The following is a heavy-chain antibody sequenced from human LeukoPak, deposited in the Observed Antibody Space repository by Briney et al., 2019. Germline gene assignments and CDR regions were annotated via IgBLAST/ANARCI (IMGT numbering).Heavy chain of an antibody. CDR2: IRYDGSNK. J-gene: IGHJ4*02. D-gene: IGHD3-3*01. V-gene: IGHV3-30*02. CDR3: ANSKQLRFLGWLFEY. CDR1: GFTFSSYG. Sequence: PGGSLRLSCAAYGFTFSSYGMHWVRQAPGKGLEWVAFIRYDGSNKYYADSVKGRFTISRDNSKTTLYLQMNSLRAEYMAVYYCANSKQLRFLGWLFEYWGQGTLVTVSS.